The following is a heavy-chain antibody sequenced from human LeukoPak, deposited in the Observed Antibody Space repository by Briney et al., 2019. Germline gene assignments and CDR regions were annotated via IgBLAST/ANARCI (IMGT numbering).Heavy chain of an antibody. CDR3: AREGPLVAATPEDSYNYYYMDV. V-gene: IGHV3-21*01. CDR1: GFTFTSYS. D-gene: IGHD2-15*01. Sequence: PGGSLRLSCAASGFTFTSYSMNWVRQAPGKGLERVSTICSSSSYMFYADSVKGQLNLSRDNAKTALYLQMNSLRAEDTAVYFCAREGPLVAATPEDSYNYYYMDVWGKGTTVTVSS. CDR2: ICSSSSYM. J-gene: IGHJ6*03.